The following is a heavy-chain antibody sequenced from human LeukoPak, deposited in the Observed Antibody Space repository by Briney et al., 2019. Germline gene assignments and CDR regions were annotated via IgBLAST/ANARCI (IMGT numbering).Heavy chain of an antibody. Sequence: SETLSLTCAVSGYSISSGYYWGWIRRPPGKGLEWIGRIYHSGSTYYNPSLKRRVTISVDTSKNQFSLKLSSVTAADTAVYYCARRGSGLVVAATPWFDPWGQGTLVTVSS. D-gene: IGHD2-15*01. J-gene: IGHJ5*02. V-gene: IGHV4-38-2*01. CDR3: ARRGSGLVVAATPWFDP. CDR1: GYSISSGYY. CDR2: IYHSGST.